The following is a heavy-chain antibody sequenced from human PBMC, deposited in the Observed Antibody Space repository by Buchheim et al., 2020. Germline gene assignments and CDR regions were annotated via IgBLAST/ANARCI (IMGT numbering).Heavy chain of an antibody. CDR1: GGTLKDYG. D-gene: IGHD5-18*01. J-gene: IGHJ6*02. CDR2: TIPIIGTA. CDR3: ARDSSVDTGLDF. V-gene: IGHV1-69*01. Sequence: QVQLVQSGAEVKKPGSSVKVSCKASGGTLKDYGIHWVRQAPGQGLEWMGGTIPIIGTADYAQKFQGRVTITTDGSTNTAYMDLTSLTPEDTAVYYCARDSSVDTGLDFWGQGTT.